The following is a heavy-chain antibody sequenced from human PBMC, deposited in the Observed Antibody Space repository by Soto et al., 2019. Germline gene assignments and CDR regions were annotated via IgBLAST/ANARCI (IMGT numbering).Heavy chain of an antibody. J-gene: IGHJ3*02. D-gene: IGHD3-3*01. CDR3: AHRGPTIFGVVPPVHDAFDI. CDR1: GFSLSTSGVG. CDR2: IYWDDDK. V-gene: IGHV2-5*02. Sequence: SGPTLVNPTQTLTLTCTFSGFSLSTSGVGVGWIRQPPGKALEWLALIYWDDDKRYSPSLKSRLTITKDTSKNQVVLTMTNMDPVDTATYYCAHRGPTIFGVVPPVHDAFDIWGQGTMVTVSS.